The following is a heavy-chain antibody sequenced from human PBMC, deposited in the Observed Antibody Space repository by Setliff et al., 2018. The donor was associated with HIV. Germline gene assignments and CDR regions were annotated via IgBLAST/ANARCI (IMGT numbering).Heavy chain of an antibody. CDR3: ARHGDYNFWSGYYFDF. CDR1: GDSINSGPYS. V-gene: IGHV4-39*01. J-gene: IGHJ4*02. Sequence: SETLSLTCTVSGDSINSGPYSWGWIRQPPGKGLESIGSISYGGNTYYNPSLKSRVLISGDTSKNQFALKLSSVTAADTAVYYCARHGDYNFWSGYYFDFWGQGTLVTVSS. CDR2: ISYGGNT. D-gene: IGHD3-3*01.